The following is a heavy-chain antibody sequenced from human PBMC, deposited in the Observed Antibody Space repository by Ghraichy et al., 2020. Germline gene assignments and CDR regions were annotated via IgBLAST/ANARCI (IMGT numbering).Heavy chain of an antibody. Sequence: AETLSLTCNVSGGSISSSSYYWGWIRQPPGKGLEWIGSIYYSGSTYYNPSLKSRVTISVDTSKNQFSLKLSSVTAADTAVYYCARPGIAGRQGSYYYGMDVWGQGTTVTVSS. CDR1: GGSISSSSYY. CDR3: ARPGIAGRQGSYYYGMDV. J-gene: IGHJ6*02. D-gene: IGHD6-6*01. CDR2: IYYSGST. V-gene: IGHV4-39*01.